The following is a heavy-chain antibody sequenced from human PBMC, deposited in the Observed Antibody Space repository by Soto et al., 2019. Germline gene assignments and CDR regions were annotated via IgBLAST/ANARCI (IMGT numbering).Heavy chain of an antibody. CDR3: ARLTIPTNNYTWFVP. V-gene: IGHV4-31*03. Sequence: TLSLTCSVSGAALNSGNYYWSWIRQVPGKGLEWIGHIYVTGAVDYNPSLRDRITISQDTSERQFSLNLRLVTAADTAVYYCARLTIPTNNYTWFVPWDPGTLVNVSS. J-gene: IGHJ5*02. CDR2: IYVTGAV. CDR1: GAALNSGNYY. D-gene: IGHD4-4*01.